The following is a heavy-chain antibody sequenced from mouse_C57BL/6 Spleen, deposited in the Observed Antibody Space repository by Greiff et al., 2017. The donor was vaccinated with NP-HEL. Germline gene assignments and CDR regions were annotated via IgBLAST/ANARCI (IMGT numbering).Heavy chain of an antibody. J-gene: IGHJ3*01. D-gene: IGHD4-1*01. CDR2: IRSKSNNYAT. CDR3: VRHEAGWFAY. Sequence: DVMLVESGGGLVQPKGSLKLSCAASGFSFNTYAMNWVRQAPGKGLEWVARIRSKSNNYATYYADSVKDRFTISRDDSESMLYLQMNNLKTEDTAMYYCVRHEAGWFAYWGQGTLVTVSA. V-gene: IGHV10-1*01. CDR1: GFSFNTYA.